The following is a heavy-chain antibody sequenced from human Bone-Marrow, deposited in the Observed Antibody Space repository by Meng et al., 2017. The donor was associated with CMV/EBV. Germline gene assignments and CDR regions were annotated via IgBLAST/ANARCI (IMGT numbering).Heavy chain of an antibody. J-gene: IGHJ4*02. CDR3: ARGKSITMIVPRGPYYFDY. CDR1: GYTFTSYG. V-gene: IGHV1-18*01. Sequence: ASVKVSCKASGYTFTSYGISWVRQAPGQGLEWMGWISAYNGNTNYAQKLQGRVTMTTDTSTSTAYMELRSLRSEDTAVYYCARGKSITMIVPRGPYYFDYWGQGTLVTVSS. D-gene: IGHD3-22*01. CDR2: ISAYNGNT.